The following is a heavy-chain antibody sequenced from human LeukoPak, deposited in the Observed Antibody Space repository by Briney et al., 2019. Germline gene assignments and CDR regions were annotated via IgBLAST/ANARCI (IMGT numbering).Heavy chain of an antibody. CDR3: ARDPDGSWELLMGAFDI. D-gene: IGHD1-26*01. CDR2: ISYDGSNK. J-gene: IGHJ3*02. CDR1: GSTFSSYA. V-gene: IGHV3-30*04. Sequence: GRSLRLSCAASGSTFSSYAMHWVRQAPGKGLEWVAVISYDGSNKYYADSVKGRFTISRDNSKNTLYLQMNSLRAEDTAVYYCARDPDGSWELLMGAFDIWGQGTMVTVSS.